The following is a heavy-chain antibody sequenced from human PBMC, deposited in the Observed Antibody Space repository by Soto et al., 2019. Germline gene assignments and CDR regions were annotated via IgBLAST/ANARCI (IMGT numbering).Heavy chain of an antibody. D-gene: IGHD2-2*02. Sequence: PGGSLRLSCAASGFTFSSYAMSWVRQAPGKGLEWVSAISGSGGSTYYADSVKGRFTISRDNSKNTLYLQMNSLRAEDTAVYYCASKTTIGYCSSTSCYTYDYWGQGTRVTVS. J-gene: IGHJ4*02. CDR1: GFTFSSYA. V-gene: IGHV3-23*01. CDR2: ISGSGGST. CDR3: ASKTTIGYCSSTSCYTYDY.